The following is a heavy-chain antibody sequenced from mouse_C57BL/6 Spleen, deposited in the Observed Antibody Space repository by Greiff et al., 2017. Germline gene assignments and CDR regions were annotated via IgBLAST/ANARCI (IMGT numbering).Heavy chain of an antibody. CDR1: GYTFTSYW. D-gene: IGHD2-3*01. CDR2: IYPGSGST. CDR3: ARRGGYYDPFDY. V-gene: IGHV1-55*01. J-gene: IGHJ2*01. Sequence: QVQLQQPGAELVKPGASVKMSCKASGYTFTSYWITWVKQRPGQGLEWIGDIYPGSGSTNYNENFKSKATLTVDTSSRTAYMQLSCLTSDDSAVYYCARRGGYYDPFDYWGQGTTLTVSS.